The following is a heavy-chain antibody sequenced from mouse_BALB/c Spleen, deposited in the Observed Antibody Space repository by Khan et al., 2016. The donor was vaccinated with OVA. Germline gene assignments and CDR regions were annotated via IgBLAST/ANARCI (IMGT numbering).Heavy chain of an antibody. CDR2: IWGDGST. Sequence: QVQLQQSGPGLVAPSQSLSITCTVSGFSLTSYGVNWVRQPPGKGLEWLGVIWGDGSTNSHSALKSRLSISKDNSKSQVFLKLNSLLTDDTATSYCVKQNYGTLYAMDYWGQGTAVTVAS. V-gene: IGHV2-3*01. J-gene: IGHJ4*01. D-gene: IGHD1-1*02. CDR3: VKQNYGTLYAMDY. CDR1: GFSLTSYG.